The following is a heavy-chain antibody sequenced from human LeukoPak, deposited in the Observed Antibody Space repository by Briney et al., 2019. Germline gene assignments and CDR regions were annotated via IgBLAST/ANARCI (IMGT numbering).Heavy chain of an antibody. CDR1: GGSFSGYY. D-gene: IGHD6-6*01. J-gene: IGHJ5*02. CDR3: ARGRGAARRRVWFDP. Sequence: RSETLSLTCAVYGGSFSGYYWSWIRQPPGKGLEWIGEINHSGSTNYNPSLKSRVTISVDTSKNQFSLKLSSVTAADTAVYYCARGRGAARRRVWFDPWGQGTLVTVSS. CDR2: INHSGST. V-gene: IGHV4-34*01.